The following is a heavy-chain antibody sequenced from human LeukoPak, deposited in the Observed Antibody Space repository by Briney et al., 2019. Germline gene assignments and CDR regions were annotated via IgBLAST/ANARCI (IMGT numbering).Heavy chain of an antibody. V-gene: IGHV4-34*01. Sequence: SETLSLTRAVYGGSFSGYYWSWIRQPPGKGLEWIGEINHSGSTNYNPSLKSRVTISVDTSKNQFSLKLSSVTAAGTAVYYCARWEGGSYYDFDYWGQGTLVTVSS. CDR3: ARWEGGSYYDFDY. CDR2: INHSGST. J-gene: IGHJ4*02. CDR1: GGSFSGYY. D-gene: IGHD1-26*01.